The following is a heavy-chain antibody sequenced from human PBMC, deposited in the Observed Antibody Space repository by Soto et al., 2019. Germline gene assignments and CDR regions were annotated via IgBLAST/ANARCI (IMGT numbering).Heavy chain of an antibody. J-gene: IGHJ6*02. CDR1: GDSIGRFY. D-gene: IGHD1-26*01. V-gene: IGHV4-4*07. CDR3: ARDLSGTGLDI. CDR2: VYSTGGT. Sequence: SETLSLTCNVSGDSIGRFYWIWIRQSAEKGLEWIGRVYSTGGTAYNPALKGRVTISLDRSNNHVSLEMNSVTAADTAVYFCARDLSGTGLDIWGRGTRVTVS.